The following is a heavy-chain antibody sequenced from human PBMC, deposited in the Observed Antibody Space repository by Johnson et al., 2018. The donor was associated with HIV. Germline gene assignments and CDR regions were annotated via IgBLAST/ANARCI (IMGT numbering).Heavy chain of an antibody. CDR3: AKDKGVWGFDAFDI. CDR1: GFTFSSYG. D-gene: IGHD3-16*01. CDR2: ISYDGSNK. V-gene: IGHV3-30*18. J-gene: IGHJ3*02. Sequence: QVQLVESGGGVVQPGGSLRLSCAASGFTFSSYGMHWVRQAPGKGLEWVAVISYDGSNKFYAASVKGRFTISRDNSKNTLYLQMNSLRAEDTAVYYCAKDKGVWGFDAFDIWGQGTMVTVSS.